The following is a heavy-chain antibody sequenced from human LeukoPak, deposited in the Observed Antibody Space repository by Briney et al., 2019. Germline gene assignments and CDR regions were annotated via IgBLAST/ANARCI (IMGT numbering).Heavy chain of an antibody. V-gene: IGHV4-59*08. Sequence: SETLSLTCTVSGGSISNYYWSWIRQPPGKGLEWIGYIYYSGSTNYNPSLKSRVTISVDTSKNQFSLKLSSVTAADTAVYYCARREWELYFDYWGQGTLVTVSS. CDR1: GGSISNYY. CDR2: IYYSGST. J-gene: IGHJ4*02. D-gene: IGHD1-26*01. CDR3: ARREWELYFDY.